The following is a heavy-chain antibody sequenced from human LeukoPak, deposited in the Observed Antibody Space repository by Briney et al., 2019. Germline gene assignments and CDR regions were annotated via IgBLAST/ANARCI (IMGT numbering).Heavy chain of an antibody. CDR3: ASSGYSGYVSYYGMDV. Sequence: ASETVSCKASGYTFTSYGISWVRQAPGQGLEWMGWISAYNGNTNYAQKLQGRVTMTTDTSTSTAYMELRSLRSDDTAVYYCASSGYSGYVSYYGMDVWGQGTTVTVSS. V-gene: IGHV1-18*01. CDR2: ISAYNGNT. D-gene: IGHD5-12*01. CDR1: GYTFTSYG. J-gene: IGHJ6*02.